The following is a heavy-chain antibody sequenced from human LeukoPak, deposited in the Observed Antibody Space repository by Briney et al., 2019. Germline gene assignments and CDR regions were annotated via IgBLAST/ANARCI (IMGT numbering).Heavy chain of an antibody. Sequence: ASVKVSCKASGYSFTGYYMHWVRQAPGQGLEWMGWINPNSDGTNYAQKFQGRVTMTRDMSTSTVYMELSSLRSEDTAVYYCARGNGHTDYWGQGTLVTVSS. J-gene: IGHJ4*02. D-gene: IGHD5-24*01. CDR2: INPNSDGT. CDR1: GYSFTGYY. V-gene: IGHV1-2*02. CDR3: ARGNGHTDY.